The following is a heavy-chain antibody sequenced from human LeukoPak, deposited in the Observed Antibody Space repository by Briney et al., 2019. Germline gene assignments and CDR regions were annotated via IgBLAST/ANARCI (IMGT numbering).Heavy chain of an antibody. V-gene: IGHV3-74*01. CDR1: GFTFSNYW. CDR3: ARDSLVTTTGYYYYGMDV. CDR2: INSDGSST. Sequence: GGSLRLSCAASGFTFSNYWMHWVRHAPGKGLVWVSRINSDGSSTNYADSVKGRFTISRDNAKSTLYLQMNSLRAEDTAVYYCARDSLVTTTGYYYYGMDVWGQGTTVTVSS. D-gene: IGHD4-17*01. J-gene: IGHJ6*02.